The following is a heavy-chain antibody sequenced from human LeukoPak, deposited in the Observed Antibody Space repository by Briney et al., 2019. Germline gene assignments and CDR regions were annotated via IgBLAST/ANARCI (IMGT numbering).Heavy chain of an antibody. D-gene: IGHD1-26*01. J-gene: IGHJ6*03. CDR3: ARDGAPHPSYYYYYMDV. CDR2: ISSSSSYI. V-gene: IGHV3-21*01. CDR1: GFTFSSYG. Sequence: GGSLRLSCAASGFTFSSYGMNWVRQAPGKGLEWVSSISSSSSYIYYADSVKGRFTISRDNAKNSLYLQMNSLRAEDTAVYYCARDGAPHPSYYYYYMDVWGKGTTVTISS.